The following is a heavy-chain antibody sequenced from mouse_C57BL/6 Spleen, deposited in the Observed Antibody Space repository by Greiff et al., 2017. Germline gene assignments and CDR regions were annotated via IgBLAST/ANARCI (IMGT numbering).Heavy chain of an antibody. J-gene: IGHJ2*01. CDR3: ARNYGYYDDY. D-gene: IGHD2-1*01. CDR2: IYPSDSET. CDR1: GYTFTSYW. Sequence: QVQLQQPGAELVRPGSSVKLSCKASGYTFTSYWMDWVKQRPGQGLEWIGNIYPSDSETHYNQKFKDKATLTVDKSSSTAYMQLSSLTSEDSAVYYCARNYGYYDDYWGQGTTLTVSS. V-gene: IGHV1-61*01.